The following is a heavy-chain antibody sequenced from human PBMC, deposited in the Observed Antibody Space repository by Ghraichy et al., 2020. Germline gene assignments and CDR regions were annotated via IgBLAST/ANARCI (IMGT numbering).Heavy chain of an antibody. Sequence: SQTLSLTCAVYGGSFSGYYWSWIRQPPGKGLAWIGEINHSGSTNYNPSLKSRVTISVDTSKNQFSLKLSSVTAADTAVYYCARGLRNYYGYRGFDYWGQGTLVTVSS. CDR3: ARGLRNYYGYRGFDY. CDR2: INHSGST. J-gene: IGHJ4*02. D-gene: IGHD3-10*01. V-gene: IGHV4-34*01. CDR1: GGSFSGYY.